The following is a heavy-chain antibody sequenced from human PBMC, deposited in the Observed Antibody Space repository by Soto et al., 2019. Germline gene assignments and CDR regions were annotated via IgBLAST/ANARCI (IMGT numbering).Heavy chain of an antibody. D-gene: IGHD6-13*01. CDR1: GGSISGYY. CDR2: IYYSGST. V-gene: IGHV4-59*01. CDR3: ARELIGSSWYHRWFDP. J-gene: IGHJ5*02. Sequence: SETLSLTCTVSGGSISGYYWSWIRQPPGKGLEWIGYIYYSGSTNYNPSLKSRVTISVDTSKNQFSLKLSSVTAADTAVYYCARELIGSSWYHRWFDPWGQGTLVTVSS.